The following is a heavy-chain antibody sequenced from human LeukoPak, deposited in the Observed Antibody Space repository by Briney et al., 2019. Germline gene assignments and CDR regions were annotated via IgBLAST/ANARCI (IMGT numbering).Heavy chain of an antibody. Sequence: SETLSLTCAVYGGSFSGYYWSWIRQPPGKGLEWIGEINHSGSTNYNPSLKSRVTISVDTSKNQFSLKLSSVTAADTAVYYCARDSRNDYYYYGMDVWGQGATVTVSS. CDR2: INHSGST. J-gene: IGHJ6*02. D-gene: IGHD1-1*01. V-gene: IGHV4-34*09. CDR3: ARDSRNDYYYYGMDV. CDR1: GGSFSGYY.